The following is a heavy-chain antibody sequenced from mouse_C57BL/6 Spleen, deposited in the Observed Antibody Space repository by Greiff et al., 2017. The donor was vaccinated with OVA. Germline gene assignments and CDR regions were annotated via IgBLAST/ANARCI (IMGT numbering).Heavy chain of an antibody. CDR3: ARSTFDAMDY. D-gene: IGHD5-5*01. J-gene: IGHJ4*01. CDR1: GYAFTNYL. CDR2: INPGSGGT. Sequence: QVQLQQSGAELVRPGTSVKVSCKASGYAFTNYLIEWVKQRPGQGLAWIGVINPGSGGTNYNEKFKGKATLTADKSSSTAYMQLSSLTSEDSAVYFCARSTFDAMDYWGQGTSVTGSS. V-gene: IGHV1-54*01.